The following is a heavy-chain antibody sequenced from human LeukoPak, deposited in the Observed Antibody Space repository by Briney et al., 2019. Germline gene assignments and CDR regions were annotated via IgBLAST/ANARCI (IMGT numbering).Heavy chain of an antibody. CDR1: GDSVSSGSHH. Sequence: SETLSLTCTVSGDSVSSGSHHWSWIRQPAGKGLEWIGRISASGNTDYNPSLKSRVAMSVDTSNNRFSLRLRSVTAADTAVYYCARDSLVRGLVYWGQGTLVTVSS. CDR3: ARDSLVRGLVY. CDR2: ISASGNT. V-gene: IGHV4-61*02. J-gene: IGHJ4*02. D-gene: IGHD3-10*01.